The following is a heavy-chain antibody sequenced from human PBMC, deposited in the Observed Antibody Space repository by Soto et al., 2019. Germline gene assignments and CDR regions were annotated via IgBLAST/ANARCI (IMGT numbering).Heavy chain of an antibody. V-gene: IGHV3-7*01. CDR2: IKQDGSEK. CDR3: ARDLGRTAAGYYYYYAMDV. Sequence: GGSLRLSCAASGFTFSNYWMNWVRQAPGKGLEWVANIKQDGSEKYFVDSVKGRFTISRDNAKNSLYLQMNSLRAEDTAVYFCARDLGRTAAGYYYYYAMDVWGQGTTVTVSS. CDR1: GFTFSNYW. D-gene: IGHD2-2*01. J-gene: IGHJ6*02.